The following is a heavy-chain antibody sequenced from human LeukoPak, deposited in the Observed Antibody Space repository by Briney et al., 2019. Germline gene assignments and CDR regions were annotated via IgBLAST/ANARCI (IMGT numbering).Heavy chain of an antibody. V-gene: IGHV4-61*02. J-gene: IGHJ5*02. CDR1: GGSISSGSHY. CDR3: AGEVGGSWFDP. D-gene: IGHD1-26*01. CDR2: IYSSGKT. Sequence: AQTLSLTCTVSGGSISSGSHYWSWIGRPAGTGLEWSGRIYSSGKTNYILSLKSRFTISLDTSKNQFSLNLSSVTAADTAVYYCAGEVGGSWFDPWGLGTLVTVSS.